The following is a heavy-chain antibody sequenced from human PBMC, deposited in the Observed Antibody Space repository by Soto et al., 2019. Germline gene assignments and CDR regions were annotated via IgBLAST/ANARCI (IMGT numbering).Heavy chain of an antibody. Sequence: EVQLSESGGDLRQPGGSLRLSCAASGFTFTNYAMTWVGQTPGKGLGWVSGISASGGLKYYADSVQGRFTVSRDNSKNILYLQMDNLRDEDTALYYCAREVGAPSGWLDPWGQGTQVTVS. CDR2: ISASGGLK. CDR1: GFTFTNYA. D-gene: IGHD1-26*01. CDR3: AREVGAPSGWLDP. V-gene: IGHV3-23*01. J-gene: IGHJ5*02.